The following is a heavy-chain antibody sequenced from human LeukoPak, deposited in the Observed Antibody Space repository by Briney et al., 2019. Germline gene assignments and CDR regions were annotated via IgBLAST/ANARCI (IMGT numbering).Heavy chain of an antibody. CDR1: GGSISSYY. CDR3: ARRHDYGVPVGWYFDL. D-gene: IGHD4-17*01. J-gene: IGHJ2*01. V-gene: IGHV4-59*08. CDR2: IYYSGST. Sequence: SETLSLTCTVSGGSISSYYWSWIRQPPGKGLEWIGYIYYSGSTNYNPSLKSRVTISVDTSKNQFSLKLSSVTAADTAVYYCARRHDYGVPVGWYFDLWGRGTTVTVSS.